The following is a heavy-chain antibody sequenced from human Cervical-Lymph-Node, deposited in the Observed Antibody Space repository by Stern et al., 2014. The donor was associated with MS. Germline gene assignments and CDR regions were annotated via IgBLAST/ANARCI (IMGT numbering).Heavy chain of an antibody. D-gene: IGHD1-7*01. Sequence: QLVESGGGVVQPGRSLRLSCAASGFTFSNYGMHWVRQAPGKGLEGLAVIWYDGNKKYYADSVKGRFTISRDNSKNTLFLQMSSLTAEDTALYYCARGNWNYEGMGYWGQGTLVTVSS. V-gene: IGHV3-33*01. CDR1: GFTFSNYG. CDR3: ARGNWNYEGMGY. J-gene: IGHJ4*02. CDR2: IWYDGNKK.